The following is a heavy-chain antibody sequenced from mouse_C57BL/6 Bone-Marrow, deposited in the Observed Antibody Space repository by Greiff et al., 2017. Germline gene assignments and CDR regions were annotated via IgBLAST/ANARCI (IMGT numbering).Heavy chain of an antibody. CDR2: IHPNSGST. D-gene: IGHD1-1*02. Sequence: QVQLQQPGAELVKPGASVKLSCKASGYTFTSYWMHWVKQRPGHGLEWIGMIHPNSGSTNYNEKFKSKATLTVDKSSSTADMQLSSLTSEDSAVYYCGRPYYYGTVMDYGGQGTAVTVTS. CDR3: GRPYYYGTVMDY. J-gene: IGHJ4*01. V-gene: IGHV1-64*01. CDR1: GYTFTSYW.